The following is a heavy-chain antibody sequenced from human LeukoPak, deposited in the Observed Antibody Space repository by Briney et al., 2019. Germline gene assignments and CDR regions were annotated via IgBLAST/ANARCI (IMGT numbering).Heavy chain of an antibody. J-gene: IGHJ4*02. CDR2: INHSGST. Sequence: SETLSLTCAVYGGSFSGYYWSWIRQPPGKGLEWIWEINHSGSTNYNPSLKSRVTISVDTSKNQSSLKLSSVTAADTAVYYCARGETYYYGSGSYLDWGQGTLVTVSS. CDR1: GGSFSGYY. V-gene: IGHV4-34*01. CDR3: ARGETYYYGSGSYLD. D-gene: IGHD3-10*01.